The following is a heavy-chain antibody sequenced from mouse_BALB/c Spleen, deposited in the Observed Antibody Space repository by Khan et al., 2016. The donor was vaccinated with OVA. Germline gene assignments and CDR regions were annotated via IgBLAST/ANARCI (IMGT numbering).Heavy chain of an antibody. CDR1: GYTFSGYW. Sequence: QVQLKQSGAELMKPGASVKISCKATGYTFSGYWLEWVKQRPGHGLEWIGEILPGSGRSYYNEKFKGKATFTTDISSKTTYMQLRSLTSEDSAVYYCARVNYGSRDYFDYWGQGTTLTVSS. D-gene: IGHD1-1*01. CDR3: ARVNYGSRDYFDY. V-gene: IGHV1-9*01. CDR2: ILPGSGRS. J-gene: IGHJ2*01.